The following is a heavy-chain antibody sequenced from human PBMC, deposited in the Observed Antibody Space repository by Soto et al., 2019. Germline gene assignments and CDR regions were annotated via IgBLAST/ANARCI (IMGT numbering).Heavy chain of an antibody. Sequence: EVQLLESGGGLVQPGGSLRLSCAASGFTFSSYAMSWVRQAPGKGLEWVSDISGSGGSTYYADSVKGRFTISRDNSKNTLYLQMNSLRGEDTAVYYCAKYLSLPFLYYWGQGTLVTVST. CDR2: ISGSGGST. D-gene: IGHD3-3*01. CDR1: GFTFSSYA. J-gene: IGHJ4*02. V-gene: IGHV3-23*01. CDR3: AKYLSLPFLYY.